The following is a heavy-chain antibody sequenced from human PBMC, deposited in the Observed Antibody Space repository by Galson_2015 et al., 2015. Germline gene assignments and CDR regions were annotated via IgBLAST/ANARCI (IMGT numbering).Heavy chain of an antibody. J-gene: IGHJ4*02. CDR1: GFTFSNYW. CDR3: ARVFMGLGR. V-gene: IGHV3-7*01. D-gene: IGHD3-16*01. Sequence: SLRLSCAAAGFTFSNYWMTWVRQASGKGLEWVANIKQDGSGTYYVDSVKGRFTISRENAKNSLYLQMNSLRAEDTAVYYCARVFMGLGRWGQGTLVTVSS. CDR2: IKQDGSGT.